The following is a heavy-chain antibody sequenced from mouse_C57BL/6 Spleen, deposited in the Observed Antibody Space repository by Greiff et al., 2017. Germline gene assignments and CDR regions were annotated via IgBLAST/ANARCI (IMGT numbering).Heavy chain of an antibody. D-gene: IGHD2-1*01. Sequence: EVQLVESEGGLVQPGSSMKLSCTASGFTFSDYYMAWVRQVPEKGLEWVANINYDGSSTYYLDSLKSRFIISRDNAKNILYLQMSSLKSEDTATYYCAREWYHYFDYWGQGTTLTVSS. V-gene: IGHV5-16*01. J-gene: IGHJ2*01. CDR2: INYDGSST. CDR3: AREWYHYFDY. CDR1: GFTFSDYY.